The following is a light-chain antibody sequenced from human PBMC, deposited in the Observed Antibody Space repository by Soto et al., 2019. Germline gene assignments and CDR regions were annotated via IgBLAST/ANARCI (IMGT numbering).Light chain of an antibody. CDR3: CSYVSDSTVL. CDR2: EDT. CDR1: SSDVGSYNL. V-gene: IGLV2-23*01. J-gene: IGLJ2*01. Sequence: QSVLTQPASVSGSPGQSITISCTGTSSDVGSYNLVSWYQHHPGKAPKLMIYEDTKRPSGVSNRFSGSKSGNTASLTVSGLQAEDEADYYCCSYVSDSTVLFGGGTKLTVL.